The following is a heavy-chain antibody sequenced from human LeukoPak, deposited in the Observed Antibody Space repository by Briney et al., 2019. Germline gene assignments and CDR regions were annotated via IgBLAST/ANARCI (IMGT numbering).Heavy chain of an antibody. Sequence: GESLTISCKVSGYSFTTYWIGWVRQMPGRGLEWMGIIYPGDSDTRYSPSFQGQVTISADKSISTAYLQWSSLKASDTAMYYCARRVDALFDYWGQGTLVTVSS. J-gene: IGHJ4*02. CDR1: GYSFTTYW. V-gene: IGHV5-51*03. D-gene: IGHD3-3*01. CDR3: ARRVDALFDY. CDR2: IYPGDSDT.